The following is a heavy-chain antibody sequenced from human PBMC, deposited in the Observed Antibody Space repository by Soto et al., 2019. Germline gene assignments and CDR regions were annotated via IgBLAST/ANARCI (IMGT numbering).Heavy chain of an antibody. CDR1: GFTFSDYY. J-gene: IGHJ6*03. Sequence: GGSLRLSCAGSGFTFSDYYMRWVRQASEKGLEWVSYISSSGSTIYYADSVKGRFTISRDNAKNSLYLQMNSLRAEDTAVYYCARAVAGTSAYYYHFYYMDVWGKGTTVTVSS. D-gene: IGHD6-19*01. CDR3: ARAVAGTSAYYYHFYYMDV. CDR2: ISSSGSTI. V-gene: IGHV3-11*01.